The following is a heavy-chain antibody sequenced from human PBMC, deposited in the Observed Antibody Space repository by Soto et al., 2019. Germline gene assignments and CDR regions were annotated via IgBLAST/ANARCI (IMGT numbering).Heavy chain of an antibody. D-gene: IGHD2-2*01. CDR3: ARDPVPAPINGHYGMDV. J-gene: IGHJ6*02. CDR2: IYYSGST. V-gene: IGHV4-31*03. CDR1: GGSISSGGYY. Sequence: SETLSLTCTVSGGSISSGGYYWSWIRQHPGKGLEWIVYIYYSGSTYYNPSLKSRVTISVDTSKNQFSLKLSSVTAADTAVYYCARDPVPAPINGHYGMDVWGQGTTVTVSS.